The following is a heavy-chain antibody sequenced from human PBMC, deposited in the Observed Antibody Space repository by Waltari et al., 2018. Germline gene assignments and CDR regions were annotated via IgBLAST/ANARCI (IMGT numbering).Heavy chain of an antibody. V-gene: IGHV1-69*01. CDR2: IIPIFGTA. J-gene: IGHJ4*02. Sequence: SWVRQAPGQGLEWMGGIIPIFGTANYAQKFQGRVTITADESTSTAYMELSSLRSEDTAVYYCARDRGITMVQGVKGFDYWGRGTLVTVSS. CDR3: ARDRGITMVQGVKGFDY. D-gene: IGHD3-10*01.